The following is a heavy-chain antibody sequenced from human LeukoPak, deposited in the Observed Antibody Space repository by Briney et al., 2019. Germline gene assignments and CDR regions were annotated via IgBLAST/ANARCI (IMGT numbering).Heavy chain of an antibody. J-gene: IGHJ4*02. Sequence: SETLSLTCAVSGGSISSGGYSWSWIRQPPGKGLEWIGYIYHSGSTYYNPSLKSRVTISVDRSKNQFSLKLSSVTAADTAVYYCARERDSGGYFDYWGQGTLVTVSS. V-gene: IGHV4-30-2*01. D-gene: IGHD2-21*01. CDR3: ARERDSGGYFDY. CDR1: GGSISSGGYS. CDR2: IYHSGST.